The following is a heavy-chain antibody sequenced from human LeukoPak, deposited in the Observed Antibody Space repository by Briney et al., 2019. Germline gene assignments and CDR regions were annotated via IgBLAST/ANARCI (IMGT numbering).Heavy chain of an antibody. Sequence: SEPLSLTCAVYGGSFSGYYWSWIRQPPGKGLEWIGEINHSGSTNYNPSLKSRVTISVDTSKNQFSLKLSSVTAADTAVYYCARGWSYGSYYFDYWGQGTLVTVSS. CDR2: INHSGST. CDR1: GGSFSGYY. CDR3: ARGWSYGSYYFDY. D-gene: IGHD5-18*01. V-gene: IGHV4-34*01. J-gene: IGHJ4*02.